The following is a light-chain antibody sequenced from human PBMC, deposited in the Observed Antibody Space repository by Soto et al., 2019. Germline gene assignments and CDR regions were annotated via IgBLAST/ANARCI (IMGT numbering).Light chain of an antibody. CDR1: QRISSTF. CDR3: QQCGGSPT. J-gene: IGKJ1*01. CDR2: GAS. V-gene: IGKV3-20*01. Sequence: EIVLTQSPGTLSLSPGERSSLSCRASQRISSTFLAWYQQKPGQAPRLLIYGASSRATGIPDRFSGSGSGTDFILTISRLEAEDFAMYYCQQCGGSPTFGQGTKVEVK.